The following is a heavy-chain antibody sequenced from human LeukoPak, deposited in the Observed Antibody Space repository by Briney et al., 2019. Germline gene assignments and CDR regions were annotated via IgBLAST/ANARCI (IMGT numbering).Heavy chain of an antibody. CDR3: ARGLNRGSGSYFY. Sequence: PSETLSLTCAVYGGSFSGYYWSWIRQPPGKGLEWIGEINHSGSTNYNPSLKSRVTISVDTSKNQFSLKLSSVTAADTAVYYCARGLNRGSGSYFYWGQGTLVTVSS. V-gene: IGHV4-34*01. D-gene: IGHD3-10*01. CDR2: INHSGST. CDR1: GGSFSGYY. J-gene: IGHJ4*02.